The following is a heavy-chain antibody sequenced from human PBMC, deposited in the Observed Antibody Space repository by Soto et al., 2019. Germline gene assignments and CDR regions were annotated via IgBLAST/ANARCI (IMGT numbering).Heavy chain of an antibody. Sequence: QVQLVQSGAEVKKPGASVKVSCKASGYTLSNYGITWVRQAPGQGLEWMGWINVYNGNTNYAQKRQXXVXMXRDTFTSTAYMELRSLTSNDTAVYSCASGPGSYGEYWGQGPLVPVSS. CDR3: ASGPGSYGEY. D-gene: IGHD1-26*01. CDR1: GYTLSNYG. V-gene: IGHV1-18*01. CDR2: INVYNGNT. J-gene: IGHJ4*02.